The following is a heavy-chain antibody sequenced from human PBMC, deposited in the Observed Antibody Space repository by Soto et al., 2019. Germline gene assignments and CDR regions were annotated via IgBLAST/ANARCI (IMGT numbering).Heavy chain of an antibody. CDR2: ISYDGSNK. Sequence: GGSLRLSCAASGFTFSSYAMHWVRQAPGKGLEWVAVISYDGSNKYYADSVKGRFTISRDNSKNTLYLQMNSLRAEDTAVYYCARDPRPSFGVVIFDYWGQGTLVTVSS. V-gene: IGHV3-30-3*01. D-gene: IGHD3-3*01. CDR3: ARDPRPSFGVVIFDY. J-gene: IGHJ4*02. CDR1: GFTFSSYA.